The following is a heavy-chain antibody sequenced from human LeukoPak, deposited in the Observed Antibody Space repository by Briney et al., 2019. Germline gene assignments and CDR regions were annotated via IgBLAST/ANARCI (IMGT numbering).Heavy chain of an antibody. CDR2: IYYSGST. J-gene: IGHJ5*02. D-gene: IGHD1-26*01. V-gene: IGHV4-59*01. Sequence: SETLSLTCPVSGGSISSYYWSWIRQPPGKGLEWIGYIYYSGSTNYNPSLKSRVTISVDTSKNQFSLKLSSVTAADTAVYYCARETTSGSYHNNWFDPWGQGTLVTVSS. CDR1: GGSISSYY. CDR3: ARETTSGSYHNNWFDP.